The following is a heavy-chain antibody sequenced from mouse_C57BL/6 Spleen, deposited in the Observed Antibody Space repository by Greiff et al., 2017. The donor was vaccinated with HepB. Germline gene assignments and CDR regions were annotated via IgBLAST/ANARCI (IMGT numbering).Heavy chain of an antibody. D-gene: IGHD2-3*01. CDR2: IRNKANGYTT. J-gene: IGHJ2*01. CDR3: ARSDGLYYFDY. CDR1: GFTFTDYY. Sequence: EVKVVESGGGLVQPGGSLSLSCAASGFTFTDYYMSWVRQPPGKALEWLGFIRNKANGYTTEYSASVKGRFTISRDNSQSILYLQMNALRAEDSATYYCARSDGLYYFDYWGQGTTLTVSS. V-gene: IGHV7-3*01.